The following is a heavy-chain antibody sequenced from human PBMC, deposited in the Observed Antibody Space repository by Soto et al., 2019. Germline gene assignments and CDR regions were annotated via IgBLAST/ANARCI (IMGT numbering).Heavy chain of an antibody. CDR3: ARGGGYDY. D-gene: IGHD3-22*01. J-gene: IGHJ4*02. Sequence: QVQLQESGPGVVKPSQTLSLTCIVSGVSISSGDDYWSWIRQPPGKGLEWIGYIYSSGSTYCNPSLRSRATISADTSKHQFSLELTSVTAADTAVYYCARGGGYDYWGQGALVTVSS. V-gene: IGHV4-30-4*01. CDR2: IYSSGST. CDR1: GVSISSGDDY.